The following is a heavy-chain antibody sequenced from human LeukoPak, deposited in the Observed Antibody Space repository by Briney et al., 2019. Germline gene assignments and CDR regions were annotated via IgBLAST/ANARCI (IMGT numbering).Heavy chain of an antibody. D-gene: IGHD3-3*01. CDR1: GGTFSSYA. CDR3: AIFWSGYYDTGRYMDV. J-gene: IGHJ6*02. Sequence: GASVKVSCKASGGTFSSYAISWVRQAPGQGLEWMGGIIPIFGTANYAQKFQGRVTITADESTSTAYMELSSLRSEDTAVYYCAIFWSGYYDTGRYMDVWGQGTTVTASS. CDR2: IIPIFGTA. V-gene: IGHV1-69*13.